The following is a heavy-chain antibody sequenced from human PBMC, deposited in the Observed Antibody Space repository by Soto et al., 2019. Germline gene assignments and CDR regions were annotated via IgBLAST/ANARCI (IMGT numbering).Heavy chain of an antibody. J-gene: IGHJ4*02. Sequence: ASVKVSCKASGYTFTNYYVQWVRQAPGQGLEWMGVIHPDGGHTTYSQQFQDRVTMTRDTFTSTIYMELSSLRAEDTAVYYCAGRSGSSDYWGQGTLVTVSS. CDR3: AGRSGSSDY. V-gene: IGHV1-46*01. CDR2: IHPDGGHT. D-gene: IGHD3-10*01. CDR1: GYTFTNYY.